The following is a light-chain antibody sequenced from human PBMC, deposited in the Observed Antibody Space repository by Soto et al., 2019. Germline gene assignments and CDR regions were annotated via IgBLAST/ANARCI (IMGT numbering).Light chain of an antibody. CDR2: WAS. V-gene: IGKV4-1*01. J-gene: IGKJ4*01. Sequence: DIVMTQSPDSLAVPLGERATINCKSSQSVLYSADNKNYLTWYQQKPGQPPKLLIYWASTRESGVPDRFSGSGSGTDFTLTISSLQAEDVAVYYCQQYYITPLTFGGGTKVDI. CDR3: QQYYITPLT. CDR1: QSVLYSADNKNY.